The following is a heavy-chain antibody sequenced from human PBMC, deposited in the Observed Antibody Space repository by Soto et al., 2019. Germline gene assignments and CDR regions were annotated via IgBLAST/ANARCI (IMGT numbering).Heavy chain of an antibody. CDR2: ISAHNGNT. CDR3: AGGRDGDY. J-gene: IGHJ4*02. V-gene: IGHV1-18*01. CDR1: GYAFTTYG. D-gene: IGHD6-6*01. Sequence: QVHLVQSGAEVKKPGASVKVSCKGSGYAFTTYGITWVRQAPGQGLEWMGWISAHNGNTNYAQKLQGRVTVTRDTSTSAAYMALRSLISDDTAVYYCAGGRDGDYWGQGALVTVSS.